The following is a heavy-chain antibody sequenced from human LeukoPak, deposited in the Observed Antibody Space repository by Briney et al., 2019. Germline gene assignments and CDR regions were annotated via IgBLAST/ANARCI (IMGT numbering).Heavy chain of an antibody. CDR2: IYYTGST. V-gene: IGHV4-59*01. CDR1: GGPTSRYY. Sequence: KPSETLSLTCTVSGGPTSRYYWSWIRHPPGKGVEWLGHIYYTGSTYYNRSLKSRVTISVDTSRNQFSLNLRYVTAADTAVYYCARVPDDGDYGGWYFDLWGRGTLVTVSS. CDR3: ARVPDDGDYGGWYFDL. D-gene: IGHD4-17*01. J-gene: IGHJ2*01.